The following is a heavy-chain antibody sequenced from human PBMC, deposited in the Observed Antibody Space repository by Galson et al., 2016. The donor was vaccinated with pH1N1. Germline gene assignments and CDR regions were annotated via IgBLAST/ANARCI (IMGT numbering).Heavy chain of an antibody. V-gene: IGHV1-46*04. CDR1: GYTFSKYY. Sequence: SVKVSCKASGYTFSKYYVHWVRQAPGQGLEWEGIINPRDGGTVYTQRLQGRVTMTRDTSTSTVYMELSSLRSEDAAVYYCARDRGYTSSRSLGFDYWGHGTLVTVSS. D-gene: IGHD5-12*01. CDR3: ARDRGYTSSRSLGFDY. J-gene: IGHJ4*01. CDR2: INPRDGGT.